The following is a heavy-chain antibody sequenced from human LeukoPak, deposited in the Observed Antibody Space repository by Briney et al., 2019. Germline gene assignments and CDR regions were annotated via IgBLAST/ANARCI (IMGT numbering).Heavy chain of an antibody. CDR3: ARGQAMVWFGESWADAFDI. CDR2: IYYSGST. CDR1: GGSISSGGYY. J-gene: IGHJ3*02. V-gene: IGHV4-31*03. D-gene: IGHD3-10*01. Sequence: SQTLSLTCTVSGGSISSGGYYWSWLRQHPGMGLEWIGYIYYSGSTYYNSSLKSRVIISVDTSKNQFSLELSFVTTADTAVYYCARGQAMVWFGESWADAFDIWGQGTMVTVSS.